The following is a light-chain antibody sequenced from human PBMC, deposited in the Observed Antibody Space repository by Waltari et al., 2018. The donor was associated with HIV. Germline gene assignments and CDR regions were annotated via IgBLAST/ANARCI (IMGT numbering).Light chain of an antibody. Sequence: QSALTQPASVSGSPGQSTTISCSGTSSDVGAYDYVSWYQQHPGKAPKLMIYDVTKRPSGVSNRFSGSKSANTASLTISGLQAEDEADYYCCSYAGSSTYVFGSGTKVTVL. CDR2: DVT. J-gene: IGLJ1*01. CDR3: CSYAGSSTYV. CDR1: SSDVGAYDY. V-gene: IGLV2-23*02.